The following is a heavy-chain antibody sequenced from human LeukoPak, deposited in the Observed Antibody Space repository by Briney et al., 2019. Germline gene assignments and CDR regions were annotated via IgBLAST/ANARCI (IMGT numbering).Heavy chain of an antibody. Sequence: GGSLRLSCAASGFTFSSYWMSWVRQAPGKGLEWVANIKQDGSEKYYVDSVKGRFTISRDNSKNTLYLQMNSLRAEDTAVYYCAKDSLRSLDYWGQGTLVTVSS. D-gene: IGHD3-3*01. CDR3: AKDSLRSLDY. CDR2: IKQDGSEK. J-gene: IGHJ4*02. V-gene: IGHV3-7*01. CDR1: GFTFSSYW.